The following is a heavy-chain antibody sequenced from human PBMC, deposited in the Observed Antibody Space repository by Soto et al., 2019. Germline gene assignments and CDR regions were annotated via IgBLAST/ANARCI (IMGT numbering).Heavy chain of an antibody. Sequence: SETRSHTCIVSGGSTTPYHWSWIRQLPEKALEWIAYTSYTGNTNYNPSFQSRVTISIDTSKNQLSLKMTSLTAADTAVYYCARDMHDGFIHYFDPRGQ. D-gene: IGHD1-26*01. V-gene: IGHV4-59*01. CDR3: ARDMHDGFIHYFDP. CDR2: TSYTGNT. CDR1: GGSTTPYH. J-gene: IGHJ5*02.